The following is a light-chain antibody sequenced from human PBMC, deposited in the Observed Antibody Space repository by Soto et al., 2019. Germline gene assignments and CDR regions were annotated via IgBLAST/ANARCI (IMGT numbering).Light chain of an antibody. J-gene: IGKJ1*01. CDR2: EGS. CDR3: QQYGTLSRT. Sequence: IVLTQSPGTLSLSPGERATLSCRASQSIARNFLAWYQQRLGQAPRLLIYEGSTRATGIPDRFSGSGSGADFTLTLHRLEPEDFALYYCQQYGTLSRTFCQGTKVEIK. V-gene: IGKV3-20*01. CDR1: QSIARNF.